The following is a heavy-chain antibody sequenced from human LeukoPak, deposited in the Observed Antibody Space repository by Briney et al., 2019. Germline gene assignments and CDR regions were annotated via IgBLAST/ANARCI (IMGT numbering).Heavy chain of an antibody. CDR3: ARVRQPIFGVVIIPPPDFDY. J-gene: IGHJ4*02. CDR1: GYTFTGYY. D-gene: IGHD3-3*01. CDR2: INPNSGGT. V-gene: IGHV1-2*02. Sequence: ASVKVSCKASGYTFTGYYMHWVRQAPGHGLEWMGWINPNSGGTNYAQKFQGRVTMTRDTSISTAYMELSRLRSDDTAVYYCARVRQPIFGVVIIPPPDFDYWGQGTLVTVSS.